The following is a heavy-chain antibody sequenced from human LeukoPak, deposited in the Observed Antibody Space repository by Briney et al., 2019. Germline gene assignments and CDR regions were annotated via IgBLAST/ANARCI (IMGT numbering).Heavy chain of an antibody. CDR1: GGTFSSYA. D-gene: IGHD2-8*01. CDR3: ARVLLDCTNGVCYWLDWFDP. Sequence: GSSVKVSCKASGGTFSSYAISWVRQAPGQGLEWMGGIIPIFGTANYAQKFQGRVTITADESTSTAYMELSSLRSEDTAVYYCARVLLDCTNGVCYWLDWFDPWGQGTLVTVSS. J-gene: IGHJ5*02. V-gene: IGHV1-69*01. CDR2: IIPIFGTA.